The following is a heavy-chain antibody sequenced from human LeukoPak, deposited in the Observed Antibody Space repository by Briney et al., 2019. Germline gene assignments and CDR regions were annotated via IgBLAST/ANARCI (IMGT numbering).Heavy chain of an antibody. J-gene: IGHJ6*04. CDR2: IAYDGSNK. D-gene: IGHD3-10*02. CDR3: AELGITMIGGV. V-gene: IGHV3-30*18. CDR1: GFTFSAYG. Sequence: GGSLRLSCAASGFTFSAYGMHWVRQAPGKGLEWVAVIAYDGSNKHYADSVKGRFTIPRDNSKNTLYLQMNSLRAEDTAVYYCAELGITMIGGVWGKGTTVTISS.